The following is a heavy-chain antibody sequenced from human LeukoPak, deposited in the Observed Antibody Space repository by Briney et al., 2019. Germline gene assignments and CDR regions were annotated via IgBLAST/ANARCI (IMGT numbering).Heavy chain of an antibody. CDR3: ARVQNYDSSGYLDAFDI. CDR1: GGSISSYY. Sequence: PSETLSLTCTVSGGSISSYYWSWIRQPPGKGLEWIGYIYYSGSTNYNPSLKSRVTISVDTSKIQFSLKLSSVTAADTAVYYCARVQNYDSSGYLDAFDIWGQGTMVTVSS. D-gene: IGHD3-22*01. J-gene: IGHJ3*02. CDR2: IYYSGST. V-gene: IGHV4-59*01.